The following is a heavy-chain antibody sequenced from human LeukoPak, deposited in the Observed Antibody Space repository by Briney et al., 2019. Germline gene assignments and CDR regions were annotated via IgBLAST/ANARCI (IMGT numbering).Heavy chain of an antibody. CDR2: IYHSGST. Sequence: SETLSLTCTVSGGSISSYYWSWVRQPPGKGLEWIAYIYHSGSTKSNPSLKSQGTIIVETYKKQFSLRGRYVKGADRAVYFCAGSHPPFNYSYIHVWGKGSTVTISS. J-gene: IGHJ6*03. CDR1: GGSISSYY. CDR3: AGSHPPFNYSYIHV. V-gene: IGHV4-59*01.